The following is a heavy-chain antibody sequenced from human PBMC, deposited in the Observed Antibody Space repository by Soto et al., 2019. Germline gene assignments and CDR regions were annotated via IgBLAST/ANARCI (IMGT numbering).Heavy chain of an antibody. J-gene: IGHJ4*02. Sequence: ASVKVSCKASGYTFTSYAMHWVRQAPGQRLEWMGWINAGNGNTKYSQKFQGRVTITTDTSTSTAYMELRSLRSDDTAVYYCARAPIGYCSSTSCQNSPFDYWGQGTLVTVS. V-gene: IGHV1-3*01. CDR3: ARAPIGYCSSTSCQNSPFDY. D-gene: IGHD2-2*01. CDR1: GYTFTSYA. CDR2: INAGNGNT.